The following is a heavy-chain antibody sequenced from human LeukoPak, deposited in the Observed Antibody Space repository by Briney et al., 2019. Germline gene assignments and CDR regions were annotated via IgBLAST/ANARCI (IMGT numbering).Heavy chain of an antibody. Sequence: GGSLRLSCAASGFTVSSTYMSWVRQTPGKGLEWVSVIYTDGTTYYEDSVKGRFTISRDNSKNTLSLQMNSLRAEDTAVYYCARVKEASAFDIWGQGTMVTVSS. CDR2: IYTDGTT. CDR3: ARVKEASAFDI. V-gene: IGHV3-53*01. J-gene: IGHJ3*02. D-gene: IGHD5-12*01. CDR1: GFTVSSTY.